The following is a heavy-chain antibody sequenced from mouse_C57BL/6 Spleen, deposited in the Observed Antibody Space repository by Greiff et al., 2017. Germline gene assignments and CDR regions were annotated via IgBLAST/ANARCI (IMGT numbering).Heavy chain of an antibody. V-gene: IGHV8-12*01. D-gene: IGHD2-3*01. CDR2: IYWDDDK. CDR3: ARREDDGYYAWFAY. CDR1: GFSLSTSGMG. J-gene: IGHJ3*01. Sequence: QVTLKVCGPGILQSSQTLSLTCSFSGFSLSTSGMGVSWIRQPSGKGLEWLAHIYWDDDKRYNPSLKSRLTISKDTSRNQVFLKITSVDTADTATYYCARREDDGYYAWFAYWGQGTLVTVSA.